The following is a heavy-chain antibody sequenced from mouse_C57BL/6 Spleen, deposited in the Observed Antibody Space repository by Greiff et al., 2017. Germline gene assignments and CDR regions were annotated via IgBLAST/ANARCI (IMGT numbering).Heavy chain of an antibody. D-gene: IGHD1-1*01. CDR1: GISITPGNYR. J-gene: IGHJ3*01. CDR2: IYYSGTI. Sequence: EVMLVESGPGLVKPSQTVFLTCTVTGISITPGNYRWSWIRQFPGNKLEWIGYIYYSGTITYNPSLTRRTTITTDTPKNQFFLEMNSLTAEDTATYYCAREENYGSFAYWGQGTLVTVSA. V-gene: IGHV3-5*01. CDR3: AREENYGSFAY.